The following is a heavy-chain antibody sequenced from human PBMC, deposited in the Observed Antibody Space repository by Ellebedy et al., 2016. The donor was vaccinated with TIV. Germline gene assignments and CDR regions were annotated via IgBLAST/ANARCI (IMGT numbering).Heavy chain of an antibody. V-gene: IGHV3-11*01. CDR1: GFTLTDFY. Sequence: GGSLRLSXGAPGFTLTDFYMGWIRQPPGKGLEWVSYISPSAGTISYADSVEGRFTVSRDNAQNSVYLDMSDLRGEDTAVYYCARDGRDGDAFDIWGQGTMVTVSS. CDR2: ISPSAGTI. J-gene: IGHJ3*02. D-gene: IGHD5-24*01. CDR3: ARDGRDGDAFDI.